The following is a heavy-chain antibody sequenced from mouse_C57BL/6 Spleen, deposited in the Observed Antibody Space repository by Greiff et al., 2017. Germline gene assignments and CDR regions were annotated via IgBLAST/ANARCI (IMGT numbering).Heavy chain of an antibody. Sequence: QVQLQQPGAELVKPGASVKLSCKASGYTFTSYWMHWVKQRPGQGLEWIGMIHPNSGSTNYNEKFKSKATLTVAKSSSTAYMQLSSLTSADSAVYCCTRSGLTWTDYWGQGTTLTVSS. CDR3: TRSGLTWTDY. CDR1: GYTFTSYW. D-gene: IGHD4-1*01. V-gene: IGHV1-64*01. CDR2: IHPNSGST. J-gene: IGHJ2*01.